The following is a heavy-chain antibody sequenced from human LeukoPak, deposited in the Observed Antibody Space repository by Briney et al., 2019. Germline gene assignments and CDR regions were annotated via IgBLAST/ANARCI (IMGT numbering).Heavy chain of an antibody. D-gene: IGHD6-13*01. J-gene: IGHJ4*02. Sequence: IGSIYYSGSTYYNPSLKSRVTISVDTSKNQFSLKLSSVTAADTAVYYCARQVQQLVLTVDYWGQGTLVTVSS. CDR2: IYYSGST. CDR3: ARQVQQLVLTVDY. V-gene: IGHV4-39*01.